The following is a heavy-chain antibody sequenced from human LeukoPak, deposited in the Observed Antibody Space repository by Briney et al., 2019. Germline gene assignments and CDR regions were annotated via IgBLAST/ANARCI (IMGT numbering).Heavy chain of an antibody. V-gene: IGHV4-34*01. Sequence: SETLSLTCAVYGGSFSGYYWSWIRQPPGKGLEWIGEINHSGSTNYNPSLKSRVSISVDTSKNQFSLKLSSVTAADTAVYYCARRDKGGYSYGRPLRYWGQGTLVTVSS. D-gene: IGHD5-18*01. CDR2: INHSGST. CDR3: ARRDKGGYSYGRPLRY. J-gene: IGHJ4*02. CDR1: GGSFSGYY.